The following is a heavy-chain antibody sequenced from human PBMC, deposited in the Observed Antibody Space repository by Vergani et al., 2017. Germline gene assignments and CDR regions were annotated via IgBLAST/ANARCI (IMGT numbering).Heavy chain of an antibody. Sequence: QVQLEQSGAEVKKPGASVKVSCKASGYTFTDYFMHWVRQAPGQGLVWMERINPNSGGTNYAHTVQGRVTMTRDTSISTAYMELSNLRSDYTAVYYFARVATSSTRDYFDYWGQGTLVTVSS. V-gene: IGHV1-2*06. CDR1: GYTFTDYF. J-gene: IGHJ4*02. D-gene: IGHD2-2*01. CDR2: INPNSGGT. CDR3: ARVATSSTRDYFDY.